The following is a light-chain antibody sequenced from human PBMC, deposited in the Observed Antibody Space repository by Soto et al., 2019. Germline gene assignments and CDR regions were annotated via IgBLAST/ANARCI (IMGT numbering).Light chain of an antibody. J-gene: IGKJ2*01. CDR3: QQYNSYSYT. CDR2: KAS. Sequence: DIQMTQSPSTLSASVGDRVTITCRASQSISSWLAWYQQKPGKAPKLLIYKASSLERGVPSRFSGCGSGTEFPLTISSLQRDDFATYYCQQYNSYSYTFGQGTKLEIK. CDR1: QSISSW. V-gene: IGKV1-5*03.